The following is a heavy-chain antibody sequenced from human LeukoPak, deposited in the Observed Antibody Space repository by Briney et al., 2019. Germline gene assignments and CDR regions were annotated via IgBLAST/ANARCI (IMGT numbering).Heavy chain of an antibody. CDR3: AREGDVVADVNWFDP. V-gene: IGHV1-2*02. D-gene: IGHD2-2*01. CDR1: GYTFTAYY. CDR2: FNPNSGTT. Sequence: ASVKVSCKTSGYTFTAYYMHWVRQAPGQGPEWMGWFNPNSGTTNYAQKFQGRVTMTTDTSSSTAYMDLTRLRSDDTAVYYCAREGDVVADVNWFDPWGQGTLVTVSS. J-gene: IGHJ5*02.